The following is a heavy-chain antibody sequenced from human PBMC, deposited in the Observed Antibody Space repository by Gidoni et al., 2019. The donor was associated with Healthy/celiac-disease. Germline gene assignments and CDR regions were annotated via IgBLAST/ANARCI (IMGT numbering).Heavy chain of an antibody. CDR3: ARDRTVYMAAAGKPRWYFDY. CDR2: ISSSSSYT. CDR1: GFTFSDYY. J-gene: IGHJ4*02. D-gene: IGHD6-13*01. V-gene: IGHV3-11*05. Sequence: QVQLVESGGGLVKPGGSLRLSCAASGFTFSDYYMSWIRQAPGKGLEWVSYISSSSSYTNYADSVKGRFTISRDNAKNSLYLQMNSLRAEDTAVYYCARDRTVYMAAAGKPRWYFDYWGQGTLVTVSS.